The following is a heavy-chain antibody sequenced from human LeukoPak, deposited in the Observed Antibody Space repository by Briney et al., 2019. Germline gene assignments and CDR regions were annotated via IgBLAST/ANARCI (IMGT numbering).Heavy chain of an antibody. V-gene: IGHV3-74*01. CDR1: GFTFSSHW. Sequence: GGSLRLSCAASGFTFSSHWMYWVRHAPGKGLVWVSHINSDGSSTSYADSVKGRFTISRDNAKNSLYLQMNSLRAEDTGMYYCARGDSQSKYRQFDSWGQGSLVIVSS. D-gene: IGHD5-12*01. CDR2: INSDGSST. J-gene: IGHJ4*02. CDR3: ARGDSQSKYRQFDS.